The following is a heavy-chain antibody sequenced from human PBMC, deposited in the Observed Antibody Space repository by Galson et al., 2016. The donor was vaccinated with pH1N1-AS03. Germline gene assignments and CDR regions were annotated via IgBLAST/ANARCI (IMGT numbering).Heavy chain of an antibody. J-gene: IGHJ1*01. D-gene: IGHD4-11*01. CDR1: GESFSDYY. V-gene: IGHV4-34*01. CDR2: INHSGSI. CDR3: VRDYSHLPSHFHY. Sequence: ETLSLTCAVYGESFSDYYWSWLRQPPGKGLEWIGEINHSGSIKYNPSLKSRVTISEDRSKNQVSLKLTSVTAADTSIYYCVRDYSHLPSHFHYWGQGTLVSVSS.